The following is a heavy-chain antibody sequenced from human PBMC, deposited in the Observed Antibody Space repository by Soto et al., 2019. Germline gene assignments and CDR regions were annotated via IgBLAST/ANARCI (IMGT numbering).Heavy chain of an antibody. CDR2: INHSGST. V-gene: IGHV4-34*01. D-gene: IGHD3-3*01. Sequence: SETLSLTCAVYGGSFSGYYWSWIRQPPGKGLEWIGEINHSGSTNYNPSLKSRVTISVDTSKNQFSLKLSSVTAADTAVYYCARGGGRFLEWLLFDYWGQGTLVTVSS. CDR3: ARGGGRFLEWLLFDY. CDR1: GGSFSGYY. J-gene: IGHJ4*02.